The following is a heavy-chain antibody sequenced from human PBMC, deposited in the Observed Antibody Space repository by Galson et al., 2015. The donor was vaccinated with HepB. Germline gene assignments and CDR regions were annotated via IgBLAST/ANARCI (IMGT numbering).Heavy chain of an antibody. V-gene: IGHV4-39*01. CDR1: GGSFSGYY. D-gene: IGHD2-8*01. Sequence: ETLSLTCAVYGGSFSGYYWGWIRQPPMKGLEWLGSISYSGNTYYSPSLKSRVTISADTSNNHFSLRLSSVTAADTAVYYCARRDCANGICTYDNWGQGTLVTVSS. J-gene: IGHJ4*02. CDR2: ISYSGNT. CDR3: ARRDCANGICTYDN.